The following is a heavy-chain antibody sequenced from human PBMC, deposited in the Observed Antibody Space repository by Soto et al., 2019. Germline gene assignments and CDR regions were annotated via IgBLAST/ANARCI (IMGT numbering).Heavy chain of an antibody. CDR2: INVGNGKT. Sequence: QVQLVQSGAEVKKPGASVKVSCKAIGYTFTNYAMHWVRQAPGQRREWMGWINVGNGKTKYSQKCQGRAIITRDTFARTAYMELSSLRCEETSVYYCATSILTGWYTDVWGQGTTVTVSS. CDR3: ATSILTGWYTDV. CDR1: GYTFTNYA. J-gene: IGHJ6*02. D-gene: IGHD3-9*01. V-gene: IGHV1-3*01.